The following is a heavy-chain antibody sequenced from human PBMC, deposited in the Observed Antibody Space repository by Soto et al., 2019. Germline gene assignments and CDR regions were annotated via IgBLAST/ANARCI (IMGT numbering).Heavy chain of an antibody. V-gene: IGHV1-69*12. Sequence: QVQPVQSGAEVKKPGSSVKVSCKASGGTFNSYAISWVRQAPGQGLEWMGGTIPIFRTADYAQKFQGRVTITADESTSTAYMELSSLRSEDTAVYYCASQQLGPSYYYGMDVWGQGTTVTVSS. J-gene: IGHJ6*02. CDR1: GGTFNSYA. CDR3: ASQQLGPSYYYGMDV. D-gene: IGHD6-6*01. CDR2: TIPIFRTA.